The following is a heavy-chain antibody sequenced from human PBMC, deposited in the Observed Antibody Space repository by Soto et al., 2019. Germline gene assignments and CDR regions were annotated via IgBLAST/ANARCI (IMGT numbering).Heavy chain of an antibody. CDR3: TTASTVVTEYFQH. V-gene: IGHV3-15*01. CDR2: IKSKTDGGTT. J-gene: IGHJ1*01. D-gene: IGHD4-17*01. CDR1: GFTFSNAW. Sequence: GESLKISCAASGFTFSNAWMSWVRQAPGKGLEWVGRIKSKTDGGTTDYAAPVKGRFTISRDDSKNTLYLQMNSLKTEDTAVYYCTTASTVVTEYFQHWGQGTLVTVSS.